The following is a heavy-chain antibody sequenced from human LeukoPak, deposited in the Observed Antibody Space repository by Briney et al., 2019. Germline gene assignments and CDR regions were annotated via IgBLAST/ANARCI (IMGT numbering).Heavy chain of an antibody. CDR1: GGSISSYY. CDR3: ARYSGNTQTFDY. J-gene: IGHJ4*02. CDR2: IYYSGST. Sequence: SETLSLTCTVSGGSISSYYWSWIRQPPGKGLEWIGYIYYSGSTNYNPSLKSRVTISVDTSKNQFPLKLSSVTAADTAVYYCARYSGNTQTFDYWGQGTLVTVSS. D-gene: IGHD6-19*01. V-gene: IGHV4-59*01.